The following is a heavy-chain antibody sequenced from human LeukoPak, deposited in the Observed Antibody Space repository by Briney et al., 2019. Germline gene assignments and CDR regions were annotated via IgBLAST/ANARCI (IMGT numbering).Heavy chain of an antibody. V-gene: IGHV3-33*01. Sequence: GGSLRLSCAASGFTFSSYGMHWVRQAPGKGLEWVAVIWYDGSNKYYADSVKGRFTISRDNSKNTLYLQMNSLRAEDTAVYYCARDVNILWPKYYFDYWGQGTLVTVSS. J-gene: IGHJ4*02. CDR3: ARDVNILWPKYYFDY. D-gene: IGHD3-10*01. CDR1: GFTFSSYG. CDR2: IWYDGSNK.